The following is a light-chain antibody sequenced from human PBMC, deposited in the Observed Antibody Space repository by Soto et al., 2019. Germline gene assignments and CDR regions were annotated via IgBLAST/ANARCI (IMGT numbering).Light chain of an antibody. CDR3: SSYAGTATPLYV. CDR1: SSDVGGYNH. CDR2: DVS. Sequence: QSALTQPASVSGSPGQSITIACTGTSSDVGGYNHVSWYQVHPGKAPRLVIYDVSIRPPEVSDRFSGSTSGNTASLTISGLQAEDEAGYYCSSYAGTATPLYVFGTATKLTVL. V-gene: IGLV2-14*03. J-gene: IGLJ1*01.